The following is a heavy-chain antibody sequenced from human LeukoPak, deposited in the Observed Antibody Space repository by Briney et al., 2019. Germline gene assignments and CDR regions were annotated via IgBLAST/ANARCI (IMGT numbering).Heavy chain of an antibody. CDR2: ISSRSSYI. D-gene: IGHD5-18*01. V-gene: IGHV3-21*01. CDR3: AREGYSYGHDY. Sequence: GGSLRLSCAASGFTFSTYIMNWVRQAPGKGLEWVSSISSRSSYIFYAESLKGRFTISRDNAKNSLYLQMNSLGGEDTAVYYCAREGYSYGHDYWGQGTLVTVSS. J-gene: IGHJ4*02. CDR1: GFTFSTYI.